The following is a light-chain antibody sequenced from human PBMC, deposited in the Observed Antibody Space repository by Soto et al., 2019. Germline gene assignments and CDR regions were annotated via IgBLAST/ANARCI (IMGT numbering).Light chain of an antibody. CDR3: QQCSNTPTIT. Sequence: DIVMTQSADSVAMSLGEMATINGKSSQSVLYTLNKSNYLSWYQQKPGQPTKLLIYWAYTRESGVPDRFSDTVYGTELTLSIRSRQAEDATLYYYQQCSNTPTITFSQPKRLAIK. J-gene: IGKJ5*01. CDR2: WAY. CDR1: QSVLYTLNKSNY. V-gene: IGKV4-1*01.